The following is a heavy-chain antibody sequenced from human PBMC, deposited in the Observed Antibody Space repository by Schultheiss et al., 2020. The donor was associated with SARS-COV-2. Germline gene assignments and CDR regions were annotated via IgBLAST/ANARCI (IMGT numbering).Heavy chain of an antibody. D-gene: IGHD1-26*01. V-gene: IGHV4-34*01. CDR2: IYYSGST. J-gene: IGHJ6*03. Sequence: SETLSLTCAVYGGSFSGYYWSWIRQPPGKGLEWIGYIYYSGSTYYNPSLKSRVTISVDTSKNQFSLKLSSVTAADTAVYYCARVGADSGYYYMDVWGKGTTVTVSS. CDR1: GGSFSGYY. CDR3: ARVGADSGYYYMDV.